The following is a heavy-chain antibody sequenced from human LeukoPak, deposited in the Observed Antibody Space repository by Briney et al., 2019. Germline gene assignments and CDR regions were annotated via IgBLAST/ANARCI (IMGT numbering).Heavy chain of an antibody. CDR2: IKQDGSEK. D-gene: IGHD6-13*01. CDR3: ARIGYSSSCFDY. CDR1: GFTFSSYW. V-gene: IGHV3-7*01. J-gene: IGHJ4*02. Sequence: GGALRLSCAPSGFTFSSYWMSWVRQTPRKGLEWVANIKQDGSEKDYVDSMKGRFTISRDNAKHSVYLQMNSLRAEDTAVYYCARIGYSSSCFDYWGQGTVVTVSS.